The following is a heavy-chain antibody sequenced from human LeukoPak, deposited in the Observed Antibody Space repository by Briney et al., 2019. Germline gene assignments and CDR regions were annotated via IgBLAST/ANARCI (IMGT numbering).Heavy chain of an antibody. V-gene: IGHV6-1*01. J-gene: IGHJ3*02. CDR2: TYYRSKWYN. Sequence: SQTLSLTCAISGDSVSSNSAAWYWIRQSRSRGLQWLGRTYYRSKWYNDYAVSVRSRITINPDTSKNQFSLQLNSVTPEDTAVYYCARVKDAFDIWGQGTMVTVSS. CDR3: ARVKDAFDI. CDR1: GDSVSSNSAA.